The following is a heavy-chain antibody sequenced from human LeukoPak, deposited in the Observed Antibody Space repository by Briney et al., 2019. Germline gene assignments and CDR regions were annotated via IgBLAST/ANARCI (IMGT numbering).Heavy chain of an antibody. CDR2: ISSSGSTI. CDR1: GFTFSSYE. Sequence: GGSLRLSCAASGFTFSSYEMTWVRPAPGQGLEWVSYISSSGSTIYYADSVKGRFTISRDSAKNSLYLQMNSLRAEDTAVYYCARGVVAASYYFDYWGQGTLVTVSS. J-gene: IGHJ4*02. V-gene: IGHV3-48*03. CDR3: ARGVVAASYYFDY. D-gene: IGHD2-15*01.